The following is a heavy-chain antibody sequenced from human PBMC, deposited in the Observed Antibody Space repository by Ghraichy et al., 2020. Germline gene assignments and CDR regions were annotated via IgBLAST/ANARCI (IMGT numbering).Heavy chain of an antibody. CDR2: IYSGGST. CDR3: ASVYCSSGTCYVDY. J-gene: IGHJ4*02. V-gene: IGHV3-53*01. CDR1: GFTVSNNY. Sequence: GESLNISCAVSGFTVSNNYMNWVRQAPGKGLEWVSVIYSGGSTSYADSVKGRFTISTDNSKNTVYLQMNSLRTEDTAVYYCASVYCSSGTCYVDYWGQGTVVTGSP. D-gene: IGHD2-15*01.